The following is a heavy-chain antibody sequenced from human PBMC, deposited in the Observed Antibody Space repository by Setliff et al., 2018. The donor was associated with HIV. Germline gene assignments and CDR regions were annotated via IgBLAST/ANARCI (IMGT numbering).Heavy chain of an antibody. D-gene: IGHD3-3*01. J-gene: IGHJ4*02. CDR2: ISAYNGNT. V-gene: IGHV1-18*01. CDR3: AREEPFWNGYYYTYYFDS. CDR1: GYTFTSYG. Sequence: GASVKVSCKASGYTFTSYGISWVRQAPGQGLEWMGWISAYNGNTNYAQKLQGRVTMTTDTSTSTAYMEVRSLRSDDTAVYYCAREEPFWNGYYYTYYFDSWGQGTLVTVSS.